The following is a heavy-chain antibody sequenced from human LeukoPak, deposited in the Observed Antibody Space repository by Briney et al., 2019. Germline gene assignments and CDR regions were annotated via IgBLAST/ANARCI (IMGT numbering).Heavy chain of an antibody. D-gene: IGHD3-22*01. V-gene: IGHV4-39*07. CDR2: IYYTGNT. J-gene: IGHJ4*02. CDR1: GDSISTSKSY. Sequence: SDTLSLTCTVSGDSISTSKSYWGWIRQPPLKGLEWIGSIYYTGNTYYNASLKGRVTISVDTSKNQFSLKLSSVTAADTAVYYCARDSNYYDSSGYYSGYFDYWGQGTLITVSS. CDR3: ARDSNYYDSSGYYSGYFDY.